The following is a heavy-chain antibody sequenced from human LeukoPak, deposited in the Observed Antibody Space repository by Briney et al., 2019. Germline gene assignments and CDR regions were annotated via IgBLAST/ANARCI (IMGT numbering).Heavy chain of an antibody. CDR2: ISSSSSYI. CDR3: ARDYSYYGSGIGLDY. J-gene: IGHJ4*02. Sequence: GGSLRLSCAASGFTFSSYSMNWVRQAPGKGLEWVSSISSSSSYIYYADSVKGRFTISRDNAKNSLYLQMNSLRAEDTAVYYCARDYSYYGSGIGLDYWGQGTLVTVSS. D-gene: IGHD3-10*01. V-gene: IGHV3-21*01. CDR1: GFTFSSYS.